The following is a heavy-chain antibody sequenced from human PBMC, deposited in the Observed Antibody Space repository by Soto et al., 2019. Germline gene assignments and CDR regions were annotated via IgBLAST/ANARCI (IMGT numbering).Heavy chain of an antibody. CDR3: AKGAIAVAVY. CDR1: RYTFTNYA. CDR2: INAGNGNT. D-gene: IGHD6-19*01. Sequence: GASVKVSCKDSRYTFTNYAIHWVRQAPGQRLEWMGWINAGNGNTKYSQKFQGRVTITRDTSASTAYMELSSLRSEDTAVYYCAKGAIAVAVYWGQGTLVTVSS. J-gene: IGHJ4*02. V-gene: IGHV1-3*01.